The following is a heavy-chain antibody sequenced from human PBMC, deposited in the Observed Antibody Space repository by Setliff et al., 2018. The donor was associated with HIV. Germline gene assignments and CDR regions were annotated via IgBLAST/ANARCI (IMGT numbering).Heavy chain of an antibody. CDR1: GFTFSSYA. J-gene: IGHJ4*02. D-gene: IGHD5-12*01. V-gene: IGHV3-23*01. CDR3: APIRDGYNYFFDH. Sequence: LRLSCAASGFTFSSYAMSWVRQAPGKGLEWVSAISGSGGSTYYADSMKGRFTISRDNSKNTLYLQMTDLRAEDTAIYYCAPIRDGYNYFFDHWGQGTLVTVSS. CDR2: ISGSGGST.